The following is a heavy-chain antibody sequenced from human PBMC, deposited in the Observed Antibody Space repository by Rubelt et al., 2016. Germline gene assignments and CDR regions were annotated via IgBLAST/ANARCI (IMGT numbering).Heavy chain of an antibody. CDR3: ARDPLPVRGGIMTPTH. CDR1: GYTFTSYG. CDR2: ISAYNGNT. D-gene: IGHD3-10*01. J-gene: IGHJ4*02. Sequence: QVQLVQSGAEVKKPGASVKVSCKASGYTFTSYGISWLRQAPGQGLEWMGWISAYNGNTNYAQKLQGRGTRATDTSTGTAYMGLRSLRSDVTAVYYCARDPLPVRGGIMTPTHWGQGTLVTVSS. V-gene: IGHV1-18*01.